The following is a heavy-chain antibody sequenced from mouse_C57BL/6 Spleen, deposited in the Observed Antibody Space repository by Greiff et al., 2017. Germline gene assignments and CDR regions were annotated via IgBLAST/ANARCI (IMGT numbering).Heavy chain of an antibody. CDR2: LYPGSGST. CDR3: ARGDGYDDFDY. Sequence: VQLQQPGAELVKPGASVKMSCKASGYTFTSSWITWVKQRPGQGLEWIGDLYPGSGSTNYHETFKSKATLTVDTSSSTAYMQLSSLTSDDSAVYYCARGDGYDDFDYWGQGTTLTVSS. V-gene: IGHV1-55*01. CDR1: GYTFTSSW. J-gene: IGHJ2*01. D-gene: IGHD2-2*01.